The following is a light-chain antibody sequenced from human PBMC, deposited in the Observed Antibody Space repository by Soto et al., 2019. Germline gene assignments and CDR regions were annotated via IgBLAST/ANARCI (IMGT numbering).Light chain of an antibody. V-gene: IGLV2-23*03. Sequence: QSALTQPASVSGSPGQSITISCTGSSSDVGRYNLVSWYQQHPGKAPKVMIYEGSKRPSGVSNRFSGSNSDNTASLTISGLQAEDEAHYYCCSYAGSSIFQVIFGGGTKVTVL. CDR3: CSYAGSSIFQVI. CDR1: SSDVGRYNL. J-gene: IGLJ2*01. CDR2: EGS.